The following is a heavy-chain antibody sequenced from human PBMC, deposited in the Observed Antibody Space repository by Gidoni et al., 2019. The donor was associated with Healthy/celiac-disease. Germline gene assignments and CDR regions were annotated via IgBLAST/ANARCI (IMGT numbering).Heavy chain of an antibody. J-gene: IGHJ4*02. CDR1: AGSIRRRSYY. Sequence: LQLQAPGPGLVKPPATLSLTCTLPAGSIRRRSYYWGWIRQPPGKGLEWIGSIYYSGSTYYNPSLKSRVTISVDTSKNQFSLKLSSVTAADTAVYYCARHRSKGAVAATRYFDYWGQGTLVTVSS. V-gene: IGHV4-39*01. D-gene: IGHD6-19*01. CDR3: ARHRSKGAVAATRYFDY. CDR2: IYYSGST.